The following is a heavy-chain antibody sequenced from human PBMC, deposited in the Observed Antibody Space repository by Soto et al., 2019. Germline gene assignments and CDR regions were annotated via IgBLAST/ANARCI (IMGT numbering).Heavy chain of an antibody. CDR3: ARRRNDDDDAFDI. CDR2: MNPNSGNT. CDR1: GYTFTSYD. J-gene: IGHJ3*02. D-gene: IGHD1-1*01. Sequence: QVQLVQSGAEVKKPGASVKVSCKASGYTFTSYDINWVRQATGQGLEWMAWMNPNSGNTGYTQKFQGRVTMTRKTSISTAYMELSSLRSEDTAVYYCARRRNDDDDAFDIWGQGTMVTVSS. V-gene: IGHV1-8*01.